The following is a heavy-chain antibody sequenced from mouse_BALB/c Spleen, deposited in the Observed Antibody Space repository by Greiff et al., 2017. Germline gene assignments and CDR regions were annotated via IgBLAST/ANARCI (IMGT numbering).Heavy chain of an antibody. J-gene: IGHJ4*01. Sequence: QVQLKQSGAELMKPGASVKISCKATGYTFSSYWIEWVKQRPGHGLEWIGEILPGSGSTNYNEKFKGKATFTADTSSNTAYMQLSSLTSEDSAVYYCARYRGLGDYYAMDYWGQGTSVTVSS. D-gene: IGHD3-1*01. CDR3: ARYRGLGDYYAMDY. CDR2: ILPGSGST. CDR1: GYTFSSYW. V-gene: IGHV1-9*01.